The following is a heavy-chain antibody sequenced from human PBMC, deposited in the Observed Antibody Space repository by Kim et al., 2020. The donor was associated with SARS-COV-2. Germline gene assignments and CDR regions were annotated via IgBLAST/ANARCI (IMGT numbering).Heavy chain of an antibody. V-gene: IGHV3-23*01. J-gene: IGHJ6*02. CDR3: AKFQGYYYYYGMDV. Sequence: AGAGTGRFTISRDNSKNTLYLHINSLRAEDTAVYFCAKFQGYYYYYGMDVWGQGTTVTVSS.